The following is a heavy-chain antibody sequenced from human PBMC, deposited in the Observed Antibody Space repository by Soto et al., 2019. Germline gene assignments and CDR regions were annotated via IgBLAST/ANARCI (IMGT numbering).Heavy chain of an antibody. CDR2: ISPGGDRI. J-gene: IGHJ4*02. V-gene: IGHV3-48*02. CDR1: GFMFDSYA. CDR3: TKSADSAGWGVDF. D-gene: IGHD6-19*01. Sequence: EVQLVESGGGLVQPGGTLRLSCVASGFMFDSYAMNWVRQAPGKGLEWVSDISPGGDRIYYAVSLKGRITISRDNARHSLSLQMNILSDEDTAVYYCTKSADSAGWGVDFWGQGTLVTVSS.